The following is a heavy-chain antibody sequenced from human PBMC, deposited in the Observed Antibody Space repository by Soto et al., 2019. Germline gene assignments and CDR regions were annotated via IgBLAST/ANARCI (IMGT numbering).Heavy chain of an antibody. CDR2: SRNKAYSYST. Sequence: EVQLVESGGDLVQPGGSLRLSCAASGFAFSDHYMGWVRQAPGKGLEWVGRSRNKAYSYSTEYAASVKGRFTISRDDLQNSLYLQLNSLKTEDTAVYYCVRSLSYDPFHVWGQGTMVTVSS. V-gene: IGHV3-72*01. CDR1: GFAFSDHY. CDR3: VRSLSYDPFHV. J-gene: IGHJ3*01.